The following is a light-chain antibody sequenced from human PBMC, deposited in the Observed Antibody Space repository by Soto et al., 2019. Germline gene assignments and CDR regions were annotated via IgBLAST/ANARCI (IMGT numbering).Light chain of an antibody. Sequence: DIQMTQSPSTLSASVGDRVTITCRASQSISSWLAWYQQKPGKAPKLLIYDASSLESGVPSRFSDSGSGTEFTLTISSLQPDDFATYYCQPDNSYPWTSGQGTKVEIK. CDR3: QPDNSYPWT. J-gene: IGKJ1*01. CDR2: DAS. V-gene: IGKV1-5*01. CDR1: QSISSW.